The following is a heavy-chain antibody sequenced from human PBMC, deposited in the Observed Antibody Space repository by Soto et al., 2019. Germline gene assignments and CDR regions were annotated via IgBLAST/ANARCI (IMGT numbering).Heavy chain of an antibody. CDR1: GGTFSSYA. D-gene: IGHD3-3*01. CDR3: ASCDSLEWSNWFDP. V-gene: IGHV1-69*13. CDR2: IIPIFGTA. J-gene: IGHJ5*02. Sequence: GASVKVSCKASGGTFSSYAISWVRQAPGQGLEWMGGIIPIFGTANYAQKFQGRVTITADESTSTAYMELSSLRSEDTAVYYCASCDSLEWSNWFDPWGQGTLVTVSS.